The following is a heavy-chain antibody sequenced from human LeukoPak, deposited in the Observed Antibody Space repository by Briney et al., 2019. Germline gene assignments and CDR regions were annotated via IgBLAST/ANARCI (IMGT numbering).Heavy chain of an antibody. V-gene: IGHV4-30-2*01. CDR1: GGSISSGGYS. CDR2: IYHSGST. J-gene: IGHJ4*02. Sequence: SETLSLTCAVSGGSISSGGYSWSWIRQPPGKCLEWIGYIYHSGSTYYNPSLKSRVTISVDRSKNQFSLKLSSVTAADTAVYYCARVVGVGMTHFDYWGQGTLVTVSS. CDR3: ARVVGVGMTHFDY. D-gene: IGHD2-15*01.